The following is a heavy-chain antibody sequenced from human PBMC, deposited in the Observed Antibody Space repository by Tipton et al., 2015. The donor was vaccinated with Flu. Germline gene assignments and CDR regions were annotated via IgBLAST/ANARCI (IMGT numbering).Heavy chain of an antibody. D-gene: IGHD4-11*01. Sequence: TLSLTCSISGDSIRSPYYWGRIRQPPGKGLEWVGKVFHTGTTFFNPSRKSRDTISVDSSKNQFSLTVSDVSAADTAMHYCARRDYSNYVSEPKNWFDPWGRGLMVTVSS. CDR1: GDSIRSPYY. CDR2: VFHTGTT. J-gene: IGHJ5*02. CDR3: ARRDYSNYVSEPKNWFDP. V-gene: IGHV4-38-2*02.